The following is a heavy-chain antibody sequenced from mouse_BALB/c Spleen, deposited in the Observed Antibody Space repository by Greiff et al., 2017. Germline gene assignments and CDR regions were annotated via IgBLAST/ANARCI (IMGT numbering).Heavy chain of an antibody. D-gene: IGHD2-3*01. CDR2: IYPSDSYT. J-gene: IGHJ2*01. CDR3: TRGGWVY. V-gene: IGHV1-69*02. Sequence: QVQLQQSGAELVRPGASVKLSCKASGYTFTSYWINWVKQRPGQGLEWIGNIYPSDSYTNYNQKFKDKATLTVDKSSSTAYMQLSSPTSEDSAVYYCTRGGWVYWGQGTTLTVSS. CDR1: GYTFTSYW.